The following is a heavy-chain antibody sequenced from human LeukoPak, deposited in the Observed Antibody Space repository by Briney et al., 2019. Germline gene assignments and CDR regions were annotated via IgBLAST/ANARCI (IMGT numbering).Heavy chain of an antibody. V-gene: IGHV3-15*01. CDR2: IKSTTDGGTT. J-gene: IGHJ4*02. CDR3: TTILRYFDWFRTI. CDR1: GFTFTNAW. D-gene: IGHD3-9*01. Sequence: PEGSLRLSCAASGFTFTNAWMSWVRQAPGKGLEWVGRIKSTTDGGTTDYAAPVKGRFIISRDDSKNTLYLQMNSLKTEDTAVYYCTTILRYFDWFRTIWGQGSLVTVSS.